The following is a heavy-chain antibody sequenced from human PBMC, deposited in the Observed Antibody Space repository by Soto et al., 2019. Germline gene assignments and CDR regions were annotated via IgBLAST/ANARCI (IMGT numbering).Heavy chain of an antibody. CDR2: IIPMFGTA. Sequence: ASVKVSCKASGYTFTSYYMHWVRQAPGQGLEWMGGIIPMFGTANYAQKFQGRVTITADESTSTAYMELSSLRSEDTAVYYCARSRANYYDSRGYYYSTFDYWGQGTLVTVSS. D-gene: IGHD3-22*01. CDR3: ARSRANYYDSRGYYYSTFDY. CDR1: GYTFTSYY. J-gene: IGHJ4*02. V-gene: IGHV1-69*13.